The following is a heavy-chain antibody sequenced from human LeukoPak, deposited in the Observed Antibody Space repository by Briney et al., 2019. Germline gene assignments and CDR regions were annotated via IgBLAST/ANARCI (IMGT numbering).Heavy chain of an antibody. J-gene: IGHJ5*02. CDR1: GYTFTGYY. CDR3: ARSIAVAGSNWFDP. D-gene: IGHD6-19*01. CDR2: INPNSGGT. V-gene: IGHV1-2*02. Sequence: GASVKVSCKASGYTFTGYYMHWVRQAPGQGLEWMGWINPNSGGTNYAQKFQGRVTMTRDTSISTAYMELRSLRSDDTAVYYCARSIAVAGSNWFDPWGQGTLVTVSS.